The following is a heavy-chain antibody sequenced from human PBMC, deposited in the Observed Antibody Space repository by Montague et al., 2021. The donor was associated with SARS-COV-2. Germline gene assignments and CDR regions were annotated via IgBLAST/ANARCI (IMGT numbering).Heavy chain of an antibody. D-gene: IGHD6-13*01. Sequence: TLSLTCTVSGGSFSSRSYYWSWIRQSAGKELEFLGRVYITGSTNYNPSLESRVTTSIDTSKNQFSLKLSSVTAADTAVYYCARVRWGEAARGTFYYGMDVWGQGTTVTVSS. CDR1: GGSFSSRSYY. CDR3: ARVRWGEAARGTFYYGMDV. CDR2: VYITGST. V-gene: IGHV4-61*02. J-gene: IGHJ6*02.